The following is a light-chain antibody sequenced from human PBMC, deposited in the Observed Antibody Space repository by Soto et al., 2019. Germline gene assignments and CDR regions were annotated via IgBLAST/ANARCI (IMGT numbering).Light chain of an antibody. J-gene: IGLJ1*01. CDR1: SSDVGGYNY. Sequence: QSALTQPASVSGSPGQSITISCTGTSSDVGGYNYVSWYQQHPGKAPKLMIYEVSNRPSGVSNRFSGSKSVNTASLTISGLQAEDEADDYCSSYTSRSTAVFGTGTKLTVL. V-gene: IGLV2-14*01. CDR2: EVS. CDR3: SSYTSRSTAV.